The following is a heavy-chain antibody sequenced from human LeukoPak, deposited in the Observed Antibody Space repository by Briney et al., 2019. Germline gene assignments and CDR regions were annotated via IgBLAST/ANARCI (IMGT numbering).Heavy chain of an antibody. CDR1: GGSFSGYY. J-gene: IGHJ4*02. CDR3: ARGVGLVVAATRFDY. V-gene: IGHV4-34*01. D-gene: IGHD2-15*01. CDR2: INHSGST. Sequence: KPSETLSLTCAVYGGSFSGYYWSWIRQPPGKGLEWIGEINHSGSTNYNPSLKSRVTISVDTSKNQFSLKLSSVTAADTAVYYCARGVGLVVAATRFDYWGQGTPVTVSS.